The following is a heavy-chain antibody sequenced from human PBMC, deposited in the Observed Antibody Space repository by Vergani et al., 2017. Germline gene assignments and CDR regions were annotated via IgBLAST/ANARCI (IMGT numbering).Heavy chain of an antibody. CDR1: GFTFIDHY. CDR2: TRNKANSYTT. J-gene: IGHJ6*03. Sequence: EVQLVESGGGLVQPGGSLRLSCAASGFTFIDHYMDWVRQAPGKGLEWVGRTRNKANSYTTEYAASVKGRFTISRHDSQNSLYLQMNSLKTEDTAVYYCARDGGYSYGYYYYYMDVWGKGPTVTVSS. V-gene: IGHV3-72*01. CDR3: ARDGGYSYGYYYYYMDV. D-gene: IGHD5-18*01.